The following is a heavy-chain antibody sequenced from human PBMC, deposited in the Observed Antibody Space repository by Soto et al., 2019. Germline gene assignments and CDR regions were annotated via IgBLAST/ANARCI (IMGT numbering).Heavy chain of an antibody. J-gene: IGHJ4*02. CDR1: CYTFTSYG. V-gene: IGHV1-18*04. D-gene: IGHD2-15*01. CDR2: ISAYNGNT. Sequence: ASVKVSCKASCYTFTSYGISWVRQSPVQGLEGMVWISAYNGNTNYAQKLQGRVTMTTDTSTSTAYMELRSLRSDDTAVYYCARNCSGGSCYYFDYWGQGTLVTVSS. CDR3: ARNCSGGSCYYFDY.